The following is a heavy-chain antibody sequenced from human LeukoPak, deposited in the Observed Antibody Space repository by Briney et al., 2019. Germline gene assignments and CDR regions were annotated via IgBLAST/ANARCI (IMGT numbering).Heavy chain of an antibody. D-gene: IGHD2-21*01. V-gene: IGHV4-59*01. CDR2: IYYSGST. Sequence: PSETLSLTCTVSGGSISSYYWSWIRQPPGKGLEWIGYIYYSGSTNYNPSLKSRVTISVDTSKNQFSLKLSSVTAADTAVYYCARSGWGGELREDAFDIWGQGTMVTVSS. CDR3: ARSGWGGELREDAFDI. CDR1: GGSISSYY. J-gene: IGHJ3*02.